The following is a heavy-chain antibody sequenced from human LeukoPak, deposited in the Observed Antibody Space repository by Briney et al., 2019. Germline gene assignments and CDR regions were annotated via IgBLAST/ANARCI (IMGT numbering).Heavy chain of an antibody. CDR1: GFTFSSYG. CDR2: ISYDGSNK. D-gene: IGHD3-10*01. CDR3: AKDQGWFGELLSPGY. Sequence: PGRSLRLSCAASGFTFSSYGMHWVRQAPGKGLEWVAVISYDGSNKYYADSVKGRFTISRDNSKNTLYLQMNSLRAEDTAVYYCAKDQGWFGELLSPGYWGQGTLVTVPS. J-gene: IGHJ4*02. V-gene: IGHV3-30*18.